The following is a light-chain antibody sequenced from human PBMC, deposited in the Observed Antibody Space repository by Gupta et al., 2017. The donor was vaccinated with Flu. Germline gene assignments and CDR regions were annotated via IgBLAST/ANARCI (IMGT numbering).Light chain of an antibody. V-gene: IGKV3-20*01. CDR1: QTVAGSF. CDR2: GAS. Sequence: IVLTQSPGSLSLSPGEGATLSCRASQTVAGSFLAWYQQHPGQAPRLLIYGASTRAPGIPDRFSGSGSGTDFTLTITRLEPEDFAVYYCQLYGSSPAYTFGQGTKLEI. CDR3: QLYGSSPAYT. J-gene: IGKJ2*01.